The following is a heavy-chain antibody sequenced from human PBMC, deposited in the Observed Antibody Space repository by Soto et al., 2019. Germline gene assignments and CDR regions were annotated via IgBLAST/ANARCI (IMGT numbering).Heavy chain of an antibody. D-gene: IGHD2-21*02. V-gene: IGHV5-10-1*01. CDR1: CYLVTSYL. Sequence: GEYLTLSGTGSCYLVTSYLISWVHPLPGKGLEWMGRIDPIDSYTNYSPSFQGHVTISADKSISTAYLQWSSLKASDTAMYYCASFAHCGGDCRGNWFDPWGQGTLVNVSA. J-gene: IGHJ5*02. CDR2: IDPIDSYT. CDR3: ASFAHCGGDCRGNWFDP.